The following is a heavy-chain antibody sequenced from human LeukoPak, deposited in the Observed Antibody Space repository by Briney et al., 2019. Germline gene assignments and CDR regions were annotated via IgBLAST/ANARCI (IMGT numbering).Heavy chain of an antibody. Sequence: SETLSLTCTVSGDSISSRTYYWSWIRQPPGKGLEWIGYIYHSGSTYYNPFLESRVTISLDKSKNQFSLKLGSVTAADTAVYYCARGGTYSGSDFDHWGQGTLVTVSS. CDR1: GDSISSRTYY. CDR2: IYHSGST. V-gene: IGHV4-30-2*05. J-gene: IGHJ4*02. D-gene: IGHD5-12*01. CDR3: ARGGTYSGSDFDH.